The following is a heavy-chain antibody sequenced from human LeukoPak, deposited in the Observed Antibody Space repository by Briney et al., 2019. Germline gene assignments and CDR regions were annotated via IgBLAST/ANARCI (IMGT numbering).Heavy chain of an antibody. CDR3: ARERKVVVAATYHYYYMGV. V-gene: IGHV4-61*02. CDR1: GGSISSGSYY. Sequence: SETLSLTCTVSGGSISSGSYYWSWIRQPAGKGLEWIGRIYTSGSTNYNPSLKSRVTISVDTSKNQFSLKLSSVTAADTAVYYCARERKVVVAATYHYYYMGVWGKGTTVTVSS. CDR2: IYTSGST. D-gene: IGHD2-15*01. J-gene: IGHJ6*03.